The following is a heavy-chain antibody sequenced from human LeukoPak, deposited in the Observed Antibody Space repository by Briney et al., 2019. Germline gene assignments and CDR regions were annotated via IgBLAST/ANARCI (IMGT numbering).Heavy chain of an antibody. CDR3: VRDRGEMATIIY. Sequence: ASVKVSCKASGYTFTSYGISWVRQAPAQGLEWVGWINAYNGNTNNEQTFQGRVTMTTEKTTSTAYTELRSLRSDDTAVYYCVRDRGEMATIIYWGQGTLVTVSS. D-gene: IGHD5-24*01. V-gene: IGHV1-18*01. CDR1: GYTFTSYG. CDR2: INAYNGNT. J-gene: IGHJ4*02.